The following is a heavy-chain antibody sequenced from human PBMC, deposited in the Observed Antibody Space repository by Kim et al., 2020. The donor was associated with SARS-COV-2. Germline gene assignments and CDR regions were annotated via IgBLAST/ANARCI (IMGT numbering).Heavy chain of an antibody. CDR3: ARGFAP. V-gene: IGHV4-59*01. J-gene: IGHJ5*02. CDR2: IYYSGST. Sequence: SETLSLTCTVSGGSISNYYWSWIRQPPGKGLEWIGYIYYSGSTNYNPSLKSRVTISVDTSKDQFSLKLSSVTAADTAVYYCARGFAPWGQGTLVTVSS. CDR1: GGSISNYY.